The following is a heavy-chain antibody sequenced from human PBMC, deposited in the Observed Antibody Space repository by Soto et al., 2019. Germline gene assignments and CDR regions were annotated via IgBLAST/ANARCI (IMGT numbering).Heavy chain of an antibody. J-gene: IGHJ6*02. D-gene: IGHD2-8*01. V-gene: IGHV3-53*01. CDR2: IYSGGST. Sequence: PGGSMRLPCAASGFTASSNYMSWVRQAPGKGLAWVSVIYSGGSTYYADSAKRRFTISRDNSKNTLYRQLNSLRAEDTAVYYCARNDYNGLYGMDGWGQETTVTVSS. CDR3: ARNDYNGLYGMDG. CDR1: GFTASSNY.